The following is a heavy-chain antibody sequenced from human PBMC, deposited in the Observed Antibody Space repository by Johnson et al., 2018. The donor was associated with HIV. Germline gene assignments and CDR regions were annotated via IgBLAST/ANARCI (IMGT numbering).Heavy chain of an antibody. CDR1: GFTFSSYA. V-gene: IGHV3-64*01. CDR3: ARGPLPGMSPFDI. CDR2: ISSNGGST. Sequence: EVQLVESGGGVVKPGESLRLSCAASGFTFSSYAMHWVRQAPGKGLEYVSAISSNGGSTYYANYVKGRFTISRDNSKNTLCLQMDSLRVEDTAVYFCARGPLPGMSPFDIWGQGTMVTVSS. J-gene: IGHJ3*02.